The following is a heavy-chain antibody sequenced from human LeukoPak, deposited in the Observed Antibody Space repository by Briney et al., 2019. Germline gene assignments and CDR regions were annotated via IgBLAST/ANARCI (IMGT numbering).Heavy chain of an antibody. V-gene: IGHV5-10-1*01. D-gene: IGHD2-15*01. J-gene: IGHJ3*02. CDR2: IYPSDSYP. CDR1: GYRFTKYW. Sequence: NLGEALSTSCKGSGYRFTKYWIILVRQMPAKGVASLVRIYPSDSYPKYTPSFRGDVPIPANKPISTAYLQWSSLKASDTLMNYCARRLFRGPAAFDIWGQRAMVTVSS. CDR3: ARRLFRGPAAFDI.